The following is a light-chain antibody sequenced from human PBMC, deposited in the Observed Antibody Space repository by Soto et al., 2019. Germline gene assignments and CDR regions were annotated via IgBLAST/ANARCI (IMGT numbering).Light chain of an antibody. Sequence: DIQMTQSPSSLSASVGDRVTITCRASQSISSYLNWYQQKPGKAPKLLIYAASSLQSGVPSRFSGSGSGTEFTLTISSLQPDDFATYYCQQNYSNPYTFGQGTKVDIK. V-gene: IGKV1-39*01. CDR2: AAS. CDR1: QSISSY. CDR3: QQNYSNPYT. J-gene: IGKJ1*01.